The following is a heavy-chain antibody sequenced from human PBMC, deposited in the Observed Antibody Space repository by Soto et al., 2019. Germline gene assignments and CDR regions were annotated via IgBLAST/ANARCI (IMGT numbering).Heavy chain of an antibody. D-gene: IGHD2-15*01. J-gene: IGHJ4*02. V-gene: IGHV3-30*18. Sequence: QVQLVESGGGVVQPGRSLRLSCAASGFTFSSYGMHWVRQAPGKGLEWVAVISYDGSKKYYADSVRGRFTISRDNSKNPLHLQVNGLRPGDTAVYYCADEVGLDYWGQGTLVTVSS. CDR3: ADEVGLDY. CDR1: GFTFSSYG. CDR2: ISYDGSKK.